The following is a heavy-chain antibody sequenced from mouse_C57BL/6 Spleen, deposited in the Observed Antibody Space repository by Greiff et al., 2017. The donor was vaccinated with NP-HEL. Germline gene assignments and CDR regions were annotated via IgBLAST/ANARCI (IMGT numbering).Heavy chain of an antibody. Sequence: QVQLKESGPELVKPGASVKISCKASGYAFSSSWMNWVKQRPGKGLEWIGRIYPGDGDTNYIGKFKGKATLTADKSSSTAYMQLSSLTSEDSAVYFCARSGWSNYEEGYAMDYWGQGTSVTVSS. V-gene: IGHV1-82*01. CDR2: IYPGDGDT. CDR3: ARSGWSNYEEGYAMDY. CDR1: GYAFSSSW. J-gene: IGHJ4*01. D-gene: IGHD2-5*01.